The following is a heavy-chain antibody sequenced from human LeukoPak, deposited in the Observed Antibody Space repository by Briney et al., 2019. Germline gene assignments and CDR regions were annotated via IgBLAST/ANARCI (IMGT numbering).Heavy chain of an antibody. CDR3: ARTAYNWNYLDAFDI. CDR2: ISSSGSTI. J-gene: IGHJ3*02. Sequence: GGSLRLSCAASGFTFSDYYMSWIRQAPGKGLEWVSYISSSGSTIYYADSVKGRFTISRDNAKNSLYLQMNSLRAEDTAVYYCARTAYNWNYLDAFDIWGQGTMVTVSS. D-gene: IGHD1-7*01. CDR1: GFTFSDYY. V-gene: IGHV3-11*04.